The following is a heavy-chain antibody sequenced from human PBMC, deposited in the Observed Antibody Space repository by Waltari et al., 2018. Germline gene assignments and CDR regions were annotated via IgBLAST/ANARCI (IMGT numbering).Heavy chain of an antibody. V-gene: IGHV3-23*01. J-gene: IGHJ6*02. Sequence: EVQLLESGGGLVQPGGSLRLSCIASGFTFNNFEGGWVRQASGKGLEWVSHITSDGTDTYYADSVKGRFTVSRDDSRKTLFLHMSSLRAADMALYYCVKALFASGMKYGVDVWGQGTRVTVSS. D-gene: IGHD1-1*01. CDR3: VKALFASGMKYGVDV. CDR2: ITSDGTDT. CDR1: GFTFNNFE.